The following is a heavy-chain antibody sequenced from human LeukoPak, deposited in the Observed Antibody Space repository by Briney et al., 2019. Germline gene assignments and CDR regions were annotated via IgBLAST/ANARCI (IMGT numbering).Heavy chain of an antibody. CDR2: INHSGST. J-gene: IGHJ5*02. D-gene: IGHD6-13*01. CDR3: ARGSSSWYSWFDP. Sequence: SETLSLTCAVYGGSFSSYYWSWIRQPPGKGLEWIGEINHSGSTNYNPSLKSRVTISVDTSKNQFSLKLSSVTAADTAVYYCARGSSSWYSWFDPWGQGTLVTVSS. CDR1: GGSFSSYY. V-gene: IGHV4-34*01.